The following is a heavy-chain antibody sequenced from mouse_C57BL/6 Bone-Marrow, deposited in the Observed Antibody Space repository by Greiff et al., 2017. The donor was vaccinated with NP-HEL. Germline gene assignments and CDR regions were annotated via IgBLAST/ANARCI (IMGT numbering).Heavy chain of an antibody. Sequence: VKLVESGPGLVQPSQSLSITCTVSGFSLTSYGVHWVRQSPGKGLEWLGVIWSGGSTDYNAAFISSLSISKDNSKSQVFFKMNSLQADDTAIYYCARNYYGSRRGYYYAMDYWGQGTSVTVSS. CDR3: ARNYYGSRRGYYYAMDY. CDR1: GFSLTSYG. D-gene: IGHD1-1*01. CDR2: IWSGGST. V-gene: IGHV2-2*01. J-gene: IGHJ4*01.